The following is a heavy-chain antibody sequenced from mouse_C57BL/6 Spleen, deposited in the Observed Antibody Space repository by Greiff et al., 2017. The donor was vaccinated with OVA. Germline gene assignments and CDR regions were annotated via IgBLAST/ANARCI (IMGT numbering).Heavy chain of an antibody. CDR2: ISYDGSN. V-gene: IGHV3-6*01. J-gene: IGHJ4*01. CDR3: ARGPLGMDY. CDR1: GYSITSGYY. Sequence: EVKLMESGPGLVKPSQSLSLTCSVTGYSITSGYYWNWIRQFPGNKLEWMGYISYDGSNNYNPSLKNRISITRDTSKNQFFLKLNSVTTEDTATYYCARGPLGMDYWGQGTSVTGSS.